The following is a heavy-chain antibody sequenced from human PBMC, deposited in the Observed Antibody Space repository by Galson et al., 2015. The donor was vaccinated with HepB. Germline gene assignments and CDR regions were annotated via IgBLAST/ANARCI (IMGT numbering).Heavy chain of an antibody. CDR1: GFTFSSYS. CDR2: ISSSSSTI. D-gene: IGHD2-21*02. J-gene: IGHJ4*02. CDR3: ARGKEERGPFAYCGGDCCTFY. V-gene: IGHV3-48*01. Sequence: SLRLSCAASGFTFSSYSMNWVRQAPGKGLEWVSYISSSSSTIYYADSVKGRFTISRDNAKNSLYLQMNSLRAEDTAVYYCARGKEERGPFAYCGGDCCTFYWGQGTLVTVSS.